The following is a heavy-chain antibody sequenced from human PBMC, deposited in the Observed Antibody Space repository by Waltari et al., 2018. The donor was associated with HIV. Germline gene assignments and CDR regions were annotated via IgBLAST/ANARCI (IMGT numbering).Heavy chain of an antibody. Sequence: EVQLVESGGGLVQPGESLRLSCAASGFTFGSNGMHWLRQGAGRGLEWVSGIGVAGDTYYSASVKGRFTISRENAKNSLFLQMNGLTADDTAVYYCARAVGAVAGYFDFWGQGTLVTVSS. CDR3: ARAVGAVAGYFDF. CDR1: GFTFGSNG. J-gene: IGHJ4*02. D-gene: IGHD6-19*01. V-gene: IGHV3-13*01. CDR2: IGVAGDT.